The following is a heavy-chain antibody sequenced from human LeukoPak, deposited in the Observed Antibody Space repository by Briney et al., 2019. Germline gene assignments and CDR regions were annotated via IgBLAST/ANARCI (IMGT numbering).Heavy chain of an antibody. CDR1: GFTFHDYA. CDR3: AKDTWDSSGYLSL. V-gene: IGHV3-9*01. CDR2: ISWHSGSI. Sequence: PGGSLRLSCAASGFTFHDYAMHWVRQAPGKGLEWVSGISWHSGSIGYADSVKGRFTISRDNAKNSLYLQMSSLRAEDTALYYCAKDTWDSSGYLSLWGQGTLVTVSS. D-gene: IGHD3-22*01. J-gene: IGHJ4*02.